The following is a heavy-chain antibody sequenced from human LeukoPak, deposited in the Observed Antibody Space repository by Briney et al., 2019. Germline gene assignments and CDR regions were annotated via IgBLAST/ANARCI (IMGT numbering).Heavy chain of an antibody. J-gene: IGHJ4*02. CDR3: ARGFYSSSDFDY. D-gene: IGHD6-6*01. Sequence: SETLSLTCIVSGYSISSSYYWSWIRQPAGKGLEWIGRIYTSGSTNYNPSLKSRVTMSVDTSKNQFSLKLSSVTAADTAVYYCARGFYSSSDFDYWGQGTLVTVSS. V-gene: IGHV4-4*07. CDR2: IYTSGST. CDR1: GYSISSSYY.